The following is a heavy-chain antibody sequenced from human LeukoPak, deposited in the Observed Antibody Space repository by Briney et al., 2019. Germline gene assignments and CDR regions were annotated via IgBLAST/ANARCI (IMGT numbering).Heavy chain of an antibody. J-gene: IGHJ3*02. V-gene: IGHV4-38-2*02. D-gene: IGHD3-10*01. Sequence: PSETLSLTCTASGYSISSGYYWGWIRQPPGKGLEWIGSIYHSGSTYYNPSLKSRVTISVDTSKNQFSLQLKSVTRDDTAVYYCARGDGNAWYGAAFDIWGQGTMVSVSS. CDR1: GYSISSGYY. CDR3: ARGDGNAWYGAAFDI. CDR2: IYHSGST.